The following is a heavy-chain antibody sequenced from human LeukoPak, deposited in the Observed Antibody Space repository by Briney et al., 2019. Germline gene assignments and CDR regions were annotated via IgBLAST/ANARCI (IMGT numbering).Heavy chain of an antibody. V-gene: IGHV3-66*01. CDR2: IYTGGTT. D-gene: IGHD3-16*01. Sequence: GGPLRPSCAASGFTFSSSNYMNWVRQAPGKGLEWVSGIYTGGTTYYTDSVKGRFTISRDNPNNTLYLQMHSLRAEDTAVYYCAREISRFGIWGQGTLVTVSS. CDR1: GFTFSSSNY. J-gene: IGHJ4*02. CDR3: AREISRFGI.